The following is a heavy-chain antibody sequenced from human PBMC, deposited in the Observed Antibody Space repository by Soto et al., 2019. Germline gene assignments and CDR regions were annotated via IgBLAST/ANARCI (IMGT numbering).Heavy chain of an antibody. CDR1: GFNVSAYS. J-gene: IGHJ5*02. CDR2: ITGSSATI. V-gene: IGHV3-48*02. Sequence: EMQLVESGGGLVQPGESLRLSCAASGFNVSAYSMNCVRPSPGKGLEWISYITGSSATIYYADSVKVRFTISRDNAKNTMYLPRNSMRDKDTSIYFSARDNGRAGSFDHWGQVTLVTVYS. CDR3: ARDNGRAGSFDH.